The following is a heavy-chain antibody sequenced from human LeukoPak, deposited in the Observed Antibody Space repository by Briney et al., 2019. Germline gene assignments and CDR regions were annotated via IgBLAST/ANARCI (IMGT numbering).Heavy chain of an antibody. Sequence: GGSLRLSCAASGFTFSSYWMSWVRQAPEKGLEWVSYISSSGSTIYYADSVKGRFTISRDNAKNSLYLQMNSLRAEDTAVYYCAELGITMIGGVWGKGTTVTISS. V-gene: IGHV3-48*04. J-gene: IGHJ6*04. CDR1: GFTFSSYW. CDR3: AELGITMIGGV. D-gene: IGHD3-10*02. CDR2: ISSSGSTI.